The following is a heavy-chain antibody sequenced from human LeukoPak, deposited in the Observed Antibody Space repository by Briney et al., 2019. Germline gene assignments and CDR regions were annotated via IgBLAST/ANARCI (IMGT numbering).Heavy chain of an antibody. CDR3: ARRSYGEGWPSDY. CDR1: GGSVSSGTFD. D-gene: IGHD1-26*01. Sequence: SETLSLTCTVSGGSVSSGTFDWSWIRQPPGKGLEWIGYTSDSVTTKYSPSLKTRVTISVDTSKNQSSLKLRSVTAADTAVYYCARRSYGEGWPSDYWGQGTLVTVSS. CDR2: TSDSVTT. V-gene: IGHV4-61*01. J-gene: IGHJ4*02.